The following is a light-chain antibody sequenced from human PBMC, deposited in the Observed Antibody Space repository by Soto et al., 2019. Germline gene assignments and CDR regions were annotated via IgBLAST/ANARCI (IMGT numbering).Light chain of an antibody. V-gene: IGLV2-14*01. J-gene: IGLJ2*01. CDR3: SSYSISSTVL. CDR2: EVS. Sequence: QSALAQPASVSGSPGQSITISCTGTSNDVGTYNYVSWYQQHPGVAPKLMIYEVSNRPSGVSNRFSGSKSGNTASLTISGLQAEDEADYYCSSYSISSTVLFGGGTKVTVL. CDR1: SNDVGTYNY.